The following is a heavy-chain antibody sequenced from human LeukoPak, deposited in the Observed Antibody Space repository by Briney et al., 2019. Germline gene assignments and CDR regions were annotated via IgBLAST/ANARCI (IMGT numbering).Heavy chain of an antibody. Sequence: PGGSLRLSCAASGFTFSTYAMNWVRQAPGKGLEWVSYISSSGSTIYYADSVKGRFTISRDNAKNSLYLQMNSLRAEDTAVYYCARDGGYSGYGVDYWGQGTLVTVSS. D-gene: IGHD5-12*01. CDR1: GFTFSTYA. J-gene: IGHJ4*02. CDR2: ISSSGSTI. CDR3: ARDGGYSGYGVDY. V-gene: IGHV3-48*03.